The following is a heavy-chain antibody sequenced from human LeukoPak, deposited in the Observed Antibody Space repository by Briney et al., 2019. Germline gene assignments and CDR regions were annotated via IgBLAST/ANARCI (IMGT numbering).Heavy chain of an antibody. CDR2: ISPYNGNT. J-gene: IGHJ4*02. CDR3: ARDRGGQWVELGYFDY. Sequence: ASVKVSCEASGYTFTTYGITWVRQAPGQGLEWMGWISPYNGNTNYAQKLQGRVTMTTDTSTSTAYMELRSLRSDDTAVYYCARDRGGQWVELGYFDYWGQGTLVTVSS. V-gene: IGHV1-18*01. D-gene: IGHD6-19*01. CDR1: GYTFTTYG.